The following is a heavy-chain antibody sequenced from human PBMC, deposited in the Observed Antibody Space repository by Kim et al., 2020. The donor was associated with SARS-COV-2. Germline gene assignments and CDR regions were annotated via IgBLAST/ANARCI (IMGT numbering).Heavy chain of an antibody. D-gene: IGHD2-15*01. V-gene: IGHV4-39*01. CDR3: ARQGGGGRSFDY. CDR1: GASISSSSYY. J-gene: IGHJ4*02. Sequence: SETLSLTCTVSGASISSSSYYWGWIRQPPGKGLEWIGSISYSGTTYDNPSLKSRVTISVDTSKNQFSLKLSSVTAADTAVYYCARQGGGGRSFDYWGQGTVVTVSP. CDR2: ISYSGTT.